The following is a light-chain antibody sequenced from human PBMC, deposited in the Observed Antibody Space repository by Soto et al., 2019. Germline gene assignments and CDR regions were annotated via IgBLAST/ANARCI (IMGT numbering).Light chain of an antibody. CDR2: DVT. CDR1: SSDVGGYNF. Sequence: QSVLTQPPSASGSPGQSVTISCTGASSDVGGYNFVSWYQHHPGKAPRLMIYDVTQRPSGVPDRFSGSKSGNTASLTVSGLQVDDEAYYYCSSYAGSSSPVAFGGGTKLTVL. CDR3: SSYAGSSSPVA. J-gene: IGLJ2*01. V-gene: IGLV2-8*01.